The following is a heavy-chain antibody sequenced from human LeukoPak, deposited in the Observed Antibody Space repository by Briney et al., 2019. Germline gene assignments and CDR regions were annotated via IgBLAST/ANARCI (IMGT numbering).Heavy chain of an antibody. J-gene: IGHJ4*02. Sequence: LGASVKVSCKVSGYTLTELSMHWVRQAPGKGLEWMGGFDPEDGETIYAQKFQGRVTMTEDTSTDTAYMELSSLRSEDTAVYYCATQSKGPSPWTDYWGQGTLDTVSS. D-gene: IGHD3/OR15-3a*01. CDR2: FDPEDGET. CDR1: GYTLTELS. CDR3: ATQSKGPSPWTDY. V-gene: IGHV1-24*01.